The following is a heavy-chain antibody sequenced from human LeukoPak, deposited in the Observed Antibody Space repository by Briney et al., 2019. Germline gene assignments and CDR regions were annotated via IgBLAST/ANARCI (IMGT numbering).Heavy chain of an antibody. CDR3: AKDREYQTFYYYYHMDV. D-gene: IGHD2-2*01. CDR1: GFTFSSYA. J-gene: IGHJ6*03. V-gene: IGHV3-23*01. Sequence: GGSLRLSCAASGFTFSSYAMGWVRQAPGKGLEWVSAITASGGNTYYADSVKGRFTISRDNSKNTLYLQMNSLRAEDTAVYYCAKDREYQTFYYYYHMDVWGKGTTVTVSS. CDR2: ITASGGNT.